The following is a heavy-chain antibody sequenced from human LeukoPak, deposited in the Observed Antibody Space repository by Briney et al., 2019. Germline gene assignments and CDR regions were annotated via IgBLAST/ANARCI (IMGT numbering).Heavy chain of an antibody. J-gene: IGHJ4*02. CDR3: ARAYYYDSSGYSLDY. Sequence: SETLSLTCTVSGGSISSYCWSWIRQPAGKGLEWIGRIYTSGSTNYNPSLKSRVTMSVDTSKNQFSLKLSSVTAADTAVYYCARAYYYDSSGYSLDYWGQGTLVTVSS. V-gene: IGHV4-4*07. CDR1: GGSISSYC. D-gene: IGHD3-22*01. CDR2: IYTSGST.